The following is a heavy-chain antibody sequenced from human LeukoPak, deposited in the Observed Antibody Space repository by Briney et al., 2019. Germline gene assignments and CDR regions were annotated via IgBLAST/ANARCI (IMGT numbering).Heavy chain of an antibody. D-gene: IGHD6-19*01. Sequence: GGSLRLSCAASGFTFSSYGMHWVRQAPGKGLEWVAVIWYDGSNKYYADSVKGRFTISRDNSKNTLYLQMNSLRAEDTAVYYCARLGQWLVSFDYWGQGTLVTVSS. V-gene: IGHV3-33*01. CDR2: IWYDGSNK. J-gene: IGHJ4*02. CDR3: ARLGQWLVSFDY. CDR1: GFTFSSYG.